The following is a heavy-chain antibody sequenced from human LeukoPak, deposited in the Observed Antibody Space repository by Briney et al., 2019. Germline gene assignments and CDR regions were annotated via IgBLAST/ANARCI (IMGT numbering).Heavy chain of an antibody. D-gene: IGHD4-17*01. CDR2: IXQSVST. CDR1: GYSISSDYY. Sequence: PSETLSLTCAVSGYSISSDYYWGWIRQPSGKGLEWXXXIXQSVSTYYNPSLKSRVTISVDTSKNQFSLKLSSVTAADTAVYYCARNKSTVTTSRHDAFDIWGQGTMVTVSS. CDR3: ARNKSTVTTSRHDAFDI. V-gene: IGHV4-38-2*01. J-gene: IGHJ3*02.